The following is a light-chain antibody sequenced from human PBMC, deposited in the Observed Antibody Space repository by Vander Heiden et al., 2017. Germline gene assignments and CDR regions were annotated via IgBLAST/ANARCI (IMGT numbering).Light chain of an antibody. CDR2: AAS. CDR3: QQSYSTVSST. Sequence: DIQMTQSPSSLSASVGDRVTITCRASQSISSYLNWYQQKPGKAPKLLIYAASSLQSGVPSRFSGSGSGTDFTLTISSLQPEDFATYYCQQSYSTVSSTFGKGTRLEIK. CDR1: QSISSY. J-gene: IGKJ5*01. V-gene: IGKV1-39*01.